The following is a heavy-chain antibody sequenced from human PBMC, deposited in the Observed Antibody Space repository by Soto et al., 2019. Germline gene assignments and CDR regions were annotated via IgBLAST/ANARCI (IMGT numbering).Heavy chain of an antibody. D-gene: IGHD1-1*01. V-gene: IGHV1-69*01. CDR1: GTTFSTHG. CDR2: FVPMFSSS. J-gene: IGHJ4*01. CDR3: ARSGGTYYFDR. Sequence: QVQLVQSGAEVRKPGSSVNVSCKASGTTFSTHGIHWVRQAPGQGLEWMGGFVPMFSSSNYAQKFQGRLTIVADESTTSASMELSSLRADNSAIYYCARSGGTYYFDRWGQGTLVTVSS.